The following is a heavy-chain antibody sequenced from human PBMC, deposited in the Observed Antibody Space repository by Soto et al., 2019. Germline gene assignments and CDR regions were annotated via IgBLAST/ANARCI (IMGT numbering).Heavy chain of an antibody. V-gene: IGHV3-30*18. Sequence: QVQLVESGGGVVQPGRSLRLSCAASGFTFSGYGMHWVRQAPGKGLEWVAIISYDGSKTYYADSVKGRLTVSRDNSKNTLHLQMSSVRPEDTAVYYCAKDNRGGSSVAYYWGQGTLVTVSS. CDR1: GFTFSGYG. CDR2: ISYDGSKT. J-gene: IGHJ4*02. CDR3: AKDNRGGSSVAYY.